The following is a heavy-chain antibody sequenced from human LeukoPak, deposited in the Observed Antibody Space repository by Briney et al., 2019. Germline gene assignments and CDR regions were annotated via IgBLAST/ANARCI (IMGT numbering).Heavy chain of an antibody. CDR1: GFSFSNSW. J-gene: IGHJ6*02. D-gene: IGHD6-13*01. CDR2: INPDGSET. CDR3: RTSAARGGMDA. V-gene: IGHV3-7*01. Sequence: GGSLRLSCAASGFSFSNSWMSWVRQAPGQGLEWVANINPDGSETSYVDSVKGRFTISRDNAKNSLFLQMNSLRVDGTAMYYCRTSAARGGMDAWAQGTTVTVSS.